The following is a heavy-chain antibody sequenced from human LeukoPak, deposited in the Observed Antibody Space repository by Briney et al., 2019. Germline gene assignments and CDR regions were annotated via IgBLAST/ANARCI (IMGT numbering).Heavy chain of an antibody. Sequence: PSETLSLTCTVSGYSISSSSYYWGWIRQPPGKGLEWIGSIYYSGSTYYNPSLKSRVTISVDTSKNQFSLKLSSVTAADTAVYYCARHGSDVVVVAATRGGFDPWGQGTLVTVSS. J-gene: IGHJ5*02. V-gene: IGHV4-39*01. CDR3: ARHGSDVVVVAATRGGFDP. D-gene: IGHD2-15*01. CDR1: GYSISSSSYY. CDR2: IYYSGST.